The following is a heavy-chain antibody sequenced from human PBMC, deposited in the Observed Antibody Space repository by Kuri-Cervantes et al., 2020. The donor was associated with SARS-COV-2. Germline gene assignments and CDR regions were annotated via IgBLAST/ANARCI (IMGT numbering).Heavy chain of an antibody. CDR2: IYSGGST. Sequence: GESLKISCAASGFTVSSNYMSWVRQAPGKGLEWVSVIYSGGSTYYADSVKGRFTISRDNSKNTLYLQMNSLRAEDAAVYYCARSEEGKMGWFDPWGQGNLVNVSS. CDR3: ARSEEGKMGWFDP. V-gene: IGHV3-53*01. J-gene: IGHJ5*02. CDR1: GFTVSSNY. D-gene: IGHD5-24*01.